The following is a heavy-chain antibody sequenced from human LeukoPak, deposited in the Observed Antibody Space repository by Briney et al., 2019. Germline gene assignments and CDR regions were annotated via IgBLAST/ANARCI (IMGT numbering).Heavy chain of an antibody. CDR3: ARGRQSLHRYYYYYYMDV. CDR1: GGSFSGYY. V-gene: IGHV4-34*01. Sequence: SETLSLTCAVYGGSFSGYYWSWIRQPPGKGLEWIGEINHSGSTNHNPSLKSRVTISVDTSKNQFSLKLSSVTAADTAVYYCARGRQSLHRYYYYYYMDVWGKGTTVTVSS. CDR2: INHSGST. D-gene: IGHD5/OR15-5a*01. J-gene: IGHJ6*03.